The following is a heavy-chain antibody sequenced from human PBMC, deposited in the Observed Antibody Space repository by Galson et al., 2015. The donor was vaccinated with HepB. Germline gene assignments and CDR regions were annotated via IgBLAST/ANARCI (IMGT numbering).Heavy chain of an antibody. V-gene: IGHV4-39*01. CDR3: ARTGRSGSYHGYYYYGMDV. J-gene: IGHJ6*02. CDR2: IYYSGNT. D-gene: IGHD1-26*01. CDR1: DASISSNYYY. Sequence: ETLSLTCTVSDASISSNYYYWGWIRQPPGKGLEWIGNIYYSGNTYYNLSLKSRVTISVDTSKNQFSLKLSSVTAADTAVYYCARTGRSGSYHGYYYYGMDVWGQGTTVTVSS.